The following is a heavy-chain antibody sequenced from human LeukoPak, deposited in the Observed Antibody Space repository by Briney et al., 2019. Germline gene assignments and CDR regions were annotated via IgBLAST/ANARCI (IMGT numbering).Heavy chain of an antibody. CDR1: GYSFTNYW. D-gene: IGHD3-10*01. V-gene: IGHV5-51*01. CDR2: IYPGDSDT. CDR3: ARRFYYGSGSPQIAYYFDY. Sequence: GESLKISCKGSGYSFTNYWIGWVRQMPGKGLEWMGIIYPGDSDTRYSPSFQGQVTISADKSISTAYLQWSSLKASDTAMYYCARRFYYGSGSPQIAYYFDYWGQGTLVTVSS. J-gene: IGHJ4*02.